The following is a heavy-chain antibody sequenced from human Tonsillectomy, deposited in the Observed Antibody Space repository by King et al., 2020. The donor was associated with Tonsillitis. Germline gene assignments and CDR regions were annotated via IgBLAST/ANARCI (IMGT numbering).Heavy chain of an antibody. J-gene: IGHJ4*02. V-gene: IGHV3-21*01. CDR1: GFTFSSYR. D-gene: IGHD5-18*01. CDR3: ARDQYSYGYDS. Sequence: VQLVESGGGLVKPGGSLRLSCAASGFTFSSYRMNWVRQAPGKGLEWVSSISSSNSYIYHADPVKGRFTISRDNAKNSRYLQMNSLRAEDTAVYYCARDQYSYGYDSWGQGTLVTVSS. CDR2: ISSSNSYI.